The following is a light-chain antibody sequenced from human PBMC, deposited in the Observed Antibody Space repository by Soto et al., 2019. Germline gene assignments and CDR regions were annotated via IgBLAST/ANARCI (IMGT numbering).Light chain of an antibody. V-gene: IGKV3-20*01. CDR2: GAS. CDR3: QQYADSSPT. CDR1: HNVTGRF. J-gene: IGKJ4*01. Sequence: IVLIQSPGTLSLSPGESATLSCRASHNVTGRFLAWYHHKPGQSPRLLLYGASSRATGIPERFSGDGSVTDSTLTISRLEPDGFAIYFCQQYADSSPTIGGGTKVEIK.